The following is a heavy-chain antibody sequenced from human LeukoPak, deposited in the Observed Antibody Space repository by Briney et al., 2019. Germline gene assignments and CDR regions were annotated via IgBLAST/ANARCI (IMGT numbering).Heavy chain of an antibody. Sequence: ASVKVSCKASGYTFTSYYMHWVRQAPGQGLEWMGIINPSGGSTNYAQKFQGKVTMTRDMSTSTVYMELSSLRSEDTAVYYCATLDSGSFLVFDYWGQGTLVTVSS. CDR1: GYTFTSYY. V-gene: IGHV1-46*01. CDR2: INPSGGST. J-gene: IGHJ4*02. CDR3: ATLDSGSFLVFDY. D-gene: IGHD1-26*01.